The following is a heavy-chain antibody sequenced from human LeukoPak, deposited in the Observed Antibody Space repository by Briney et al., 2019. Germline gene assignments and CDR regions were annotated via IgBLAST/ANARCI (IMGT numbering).Heavy chain of an antibody. CDR1: GFTFDDYA. CDR3: AKVDDMRSGAFDI. V-gene: IGHV3-9*01. J-gene: IGHJ3*02. D-gene: IGHD6-19*01. Sequence: GRSLRLSCAASGFTFDDYAMHWVRQAPGKGLEWVSGISWNSGSIGYADSVKGRFTISRDNAKNSLYLQMNSLRAEDTALYYCAKVDDMRSGAFDIWGQGTMVTVSS. CDR2: ISWNSGSI.